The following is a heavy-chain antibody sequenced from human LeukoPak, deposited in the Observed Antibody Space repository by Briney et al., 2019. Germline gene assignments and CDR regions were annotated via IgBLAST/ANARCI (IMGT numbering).Heavy chain of an antibody. V-gene: IGHV1-69*04. CDR3: ARDQDYYDSSGYPYYFDY. D-gene: IGHD3-22*01. CDR1: GGTFSSYT. J-gene: IGHJ4*02. CDR2: IIPILGIA. Sequence: SVKVSCKASGGTFSSYTISWVRQAPGQGLEWMGRIIPILGIANYAQKFQGRVTITADKSTSTAYMELSSLKSEDTAVYYCARDQDYYDSSGYPYYFDYWGQGTLVTVSS.